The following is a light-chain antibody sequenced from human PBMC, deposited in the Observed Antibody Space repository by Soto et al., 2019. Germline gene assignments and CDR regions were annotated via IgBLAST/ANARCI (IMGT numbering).Light chain of an antibody. Sequence: EIVLTQSPATLSLSPGERATLSCRASPSVTNFLAWYQQKPGQAPRLLIYGAFNRATGIPARVSGSGSGTDFTLTISSLEPEDSAIYYCQQRNIWPPVTFGQGTRLEIK. V-gene: IGKV3-11*01. CDR3: QQRNIWPPVT. CDR1: PSVTNF. J-gene: IGKJ5*01. CDR2: GAF.